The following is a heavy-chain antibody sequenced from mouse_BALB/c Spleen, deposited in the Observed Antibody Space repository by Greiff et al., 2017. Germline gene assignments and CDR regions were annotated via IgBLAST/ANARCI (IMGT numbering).Heavy chain of an antibody. Sequence: EVKLQESGGGLVQPGGSRKLSCAASGFTFSSFGMHWVRQAPEKGLEWVAYISCGSSTIYYADTVKGRFTISRDNPKNTLFLQMTSLRSEDTAMYYCARRGNWGYAMDYWGQGTSVTVSS. CDR2: ISCGSSTI. CDR3: ARRGNWGYAMDY. V-gene: IGHV5-17*02. D-gene: IGHD4-1*01. J-gene: IGHJ4*01. CDR1: GFTFSSFG.